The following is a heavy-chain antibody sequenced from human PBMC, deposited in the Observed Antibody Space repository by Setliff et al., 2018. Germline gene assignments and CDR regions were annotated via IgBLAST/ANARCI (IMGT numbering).Heavy chain of an antibody. CDR1: GGSINEYY. CDR3: TRNFLGWLARF. Sequence: SETLSLTCSVSGGSINEYYWSWFRQPAGKGLEWIGRIYSDENTDYNPSLKSRVTMSADTSKNQFSPKLKSVTAADTAVYYCTRNFLGWLARFWGRGTLVTVSS. V-gene: IGHV4-4*07. CDR2: IYSDENT. J-gene: IGHJ4*02. D-gene: IGHD6-19*01.